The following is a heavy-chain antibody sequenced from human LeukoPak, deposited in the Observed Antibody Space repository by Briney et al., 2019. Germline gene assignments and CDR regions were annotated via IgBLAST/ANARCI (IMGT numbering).Heavy chain of an antibody. Sequence: PGGSLRLSCAASGFTFSSYSMNWVRQAPGKGLEWVSSISSSSSYIYYADSVKGRFTISRDNAKNSLYLQMNSLRAEDTAVYYCARVSSGWYSNFDYWGQGTLVTVSS. CDR1: GFTFSSYS. D-gene: IGHD6-19*01. CDR3: ARVSSGWYSNFDY. V-gene: IGHV3-21*01. CDR2: ISSSSSYI. J-gene: IGHJ4*02.